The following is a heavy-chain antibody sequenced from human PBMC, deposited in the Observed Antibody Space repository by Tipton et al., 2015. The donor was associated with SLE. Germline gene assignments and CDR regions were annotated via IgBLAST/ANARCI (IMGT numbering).Heavy chain of an antibody. CDR1: GYTFISYG. V-gene: IGHV1-18*01. Sequence: QSGPAVKKPGASVKVSCKASGYTFISYGINWVRQAPGQGLEWMGWISGYNGDTNYAQNFQGRITMTTDTSTSTVYMELRSLRSDDTAVYYCAKEGPEILGWLHWGQGTQVTVSS. CDR3: AKEGPEILGWLH. D-gene: IGHD3-16*01. CDR2: ISGYNGDT. J-gene: IGHJ4*02.